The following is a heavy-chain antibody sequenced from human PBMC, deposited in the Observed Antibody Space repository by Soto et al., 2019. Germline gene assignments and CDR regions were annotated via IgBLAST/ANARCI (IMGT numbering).Heavy chain of an antibody. CDR2: INHSGST. V-gene: IGHV4-34*01. CDR3: AINTYEYNWGSYRHFDS. J-gene: IGHJ4*02. D-gene: IGHD3-16*02. Sequence: PGKGLEWIGEINHSGSTNYNPSLKSRVTISVDTSKNQFPLKRSSVTAADTAVYYCAINTYEYNWGSYRHFDSWGQGTLVTVSS.